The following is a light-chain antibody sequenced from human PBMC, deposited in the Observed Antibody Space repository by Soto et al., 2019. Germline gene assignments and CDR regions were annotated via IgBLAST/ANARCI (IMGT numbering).Light chain of an antibody. V-gene: IGKV1-12*01. J-gene: IGKJ4*01. CDR2: TAS. Sequence: DIQMTQSPSSVSASVGDRVTITCRASQGVTRWLAWYQQKPGKAPKLLIYTASSLQSGVPSRFSGSGFGTDFTLTISSLQPEDFATYYCQQANTLPLTFGGGTKVDIK. CDR3: QQANTLPLT. CDR1: QGVTRW.